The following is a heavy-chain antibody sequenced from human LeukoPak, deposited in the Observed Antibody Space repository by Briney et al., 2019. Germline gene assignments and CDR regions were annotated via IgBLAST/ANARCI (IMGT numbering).Heavy chain of an antibody. Sequence: PGRSLRLSCTASGFTFGDYAMSWVRQAPGKGLEWVGFIRSKAYGGTTEYAASVKGRFTISRDDSKSIAYLQMNSLKTEDTAVYYCTRDEIRRRRFDYWGQGTLVTVSS. J-gene: IGHJ4*02. V-gene: IGHV3-49*04. CDR1: GFTFGDYA. CDR3: TRDEIRRRRFDY. CDR2: IRSKAYGGTT. D-gene: IGHD3-10*01.